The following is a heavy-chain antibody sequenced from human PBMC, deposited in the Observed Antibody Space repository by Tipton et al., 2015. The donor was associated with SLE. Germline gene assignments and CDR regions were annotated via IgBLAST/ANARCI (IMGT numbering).Heavy chain of an antibody. CDR2: ISWNSGSI. V-gene: IGHV3-9*01. CDR3: AKATTTAWYFDY. CDR1: RFTFDDYA. Sequence: SLRLSCAASRFTFDDYAMHWVRQAPGKGLEWVSGISWNSGSIGYADSVKGRFTISRENAKNSLYLQMNSLRAEDTALYYCAKATTTAWYFDYWGQGTLVTVSS. J-gene: IGHJ4*02. D-gene: IGHD4-17*01.